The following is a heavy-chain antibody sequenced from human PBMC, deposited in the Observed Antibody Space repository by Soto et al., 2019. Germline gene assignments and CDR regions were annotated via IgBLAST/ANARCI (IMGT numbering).Heavy chain of an antibody. CDR3: ARLVYDTRLNYMYFDF. Sequence: PSKTLSLTCSVSVVSISSGNWWTLVRQTPQRGLEYIGEIFHDGTANYYPSFERRVAISVDTSKNQFSLKLTSVTAADTAIYFCARLVYDTRLNYMYFDFWGQGALVTVSS. D-gene: IGHD2-8*01. V-gene: IGHV4-4*02. CDR1: VVSISSGNW. J-gene: IGHJ4*02. CDR2: IFHDGTA.